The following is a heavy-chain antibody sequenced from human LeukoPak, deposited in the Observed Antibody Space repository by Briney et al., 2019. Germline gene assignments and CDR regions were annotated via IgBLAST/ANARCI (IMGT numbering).Heavy chain of an antibody. D-gene: IGHD3-22*01. CDR1: GFTFSSYW. Sequence: PGGSLRLSCAASGFTFSSYWMSWVRQAPGKGLEGVANIKQDGSAKNYVDSVKGRFTISRDNAKTSLYLQMNSLRAEDTAVYYCARVTSYYYNTSGDYYFDYWGQGTLVTVSS. J-gene: IGHJ4*02. CDR2: IKQDGSAK. CDR3: ARVTSYYYNTSGDYYFDY. V-gene: IGHV3-7*04.